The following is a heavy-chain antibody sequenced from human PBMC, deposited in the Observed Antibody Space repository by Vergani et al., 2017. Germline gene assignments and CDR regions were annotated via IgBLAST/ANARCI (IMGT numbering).Heavy chain of an antibody. CDR3: ARDRDSSSWIHAGWFDP. CDR1: GFTFSSYA. Sequence: EVQLLESGGGLVQPGGSLRLSCAASGFTFSSYAMSWVRQAPGKGLEWVSAISGSGGSTYYADSVKGRFTISRDNAKNSLYLQMNSLRAEDTAVYYCARDRDSSSWIHAGWFDPWGQGTLDTVSS. CDR2: ISGSGGST. D-gene: IGHD6-13*01. V-gene: IGHV3-23*01. J-gene: IGHJ5*02.